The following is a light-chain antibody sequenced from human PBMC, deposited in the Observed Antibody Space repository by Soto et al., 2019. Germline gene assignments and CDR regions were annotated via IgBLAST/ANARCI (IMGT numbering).Light chain of an antibody. J-gene: IGLJ2*01. V-gene: IGLV2-14*01. CDR3: SSYTSRTTVV. CDR2: EVS. CDR1: SSDIGGYNY. Sequence: QSVLTQPASVSGSPGQSITISCTGTSSDIGGYNYVSWYQQYPGKAPKLMIYEVSNRPSGVSSRFSGSKSDNAASLTISGLQTEDEADYYCSSYTSRTTVVFGGGTQLTVL.